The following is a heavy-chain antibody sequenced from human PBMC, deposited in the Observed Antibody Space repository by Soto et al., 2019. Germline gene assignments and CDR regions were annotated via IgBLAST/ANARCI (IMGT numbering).Heavy chain of an antibody. CDR3: AKYTARASSGWYPSHDY. CDR2: ISGSGGST. V-gene: IGHV3-23*01. D-gene: IGHD6-19*01. J-gene: IGHJ4*02. Sequence: TGGSLRLSCAASGFTFSSYAMSWVRQAPGKGLEWVSAISGSGGSTYYADSVKGRFTISRDNSKNTLYLQMNSLRAEDTAVYYCAKYTARASSGWYPSHDYWGQGTLVTVSS. CDR1: GFTFSSYA.